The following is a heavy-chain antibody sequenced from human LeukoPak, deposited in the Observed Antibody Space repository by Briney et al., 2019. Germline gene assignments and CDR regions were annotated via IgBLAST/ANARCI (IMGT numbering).Heavy chain of an antibody. CDR2: ISYDGSNK. J-gene: IGHJ4*02. Sequence: PGGSLRLSCAASGFTFSSYAMHWVHQAPGKGLEWVAVISYDGSNKYYADSVKGRFTISRDNSKNTLYLQMGSLTTEDMAVYYCARGSHRRYSSSWYSLWGQGTLVTVSS. CDR3: ARGSHRRYSSSWYSL. CDR1: GFTFSSYA. V-gene: IGHV3-30*14. D-gene: IGHD6-13*01.